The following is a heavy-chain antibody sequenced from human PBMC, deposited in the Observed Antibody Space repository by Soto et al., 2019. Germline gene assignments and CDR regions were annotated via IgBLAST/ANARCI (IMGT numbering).Heavy chain of an antibody. CDR1: GFNFSRYC. V-gene: IGHV3-74*01. D-gene: IGHD2-2*01. Sequence: EVQLVESGGGLVQPGGSLRLSCTASGFNFSRYCTHWVRQVPGRGLVWVSRIDSDGSRTSYADSVKGRFTISRDNAKNTMYLQMSSLRGEDTAVYYCARDIRSGSSARCYSFYYGMDVWGRGPTVTVS. CDR2: IDSDGSRT. CDR3: ARDIRSGSSARCYSFYYGMDV. J-gene: IGHJ6*02.